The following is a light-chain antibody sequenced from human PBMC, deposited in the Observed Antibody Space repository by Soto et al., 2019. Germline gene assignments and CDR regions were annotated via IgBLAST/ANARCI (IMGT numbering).Light chain of an antibody. J-gene: IGLJ1*01. CDR3: SSYAGSVYV. CDR1: SSDVGGYNY. Sequence: SALPQPPSASGSPGQSVTISCTGTSSDVGGYNYVSWYQQHPGKAPKLMIYEVSKRPSGVPDRFSGSKSGNTASLTVSGLQAEDEADYYCSSYAGSVYVFGTGTKVTVL. V-gene: IGLV2-8*01. CDR2: EVS.